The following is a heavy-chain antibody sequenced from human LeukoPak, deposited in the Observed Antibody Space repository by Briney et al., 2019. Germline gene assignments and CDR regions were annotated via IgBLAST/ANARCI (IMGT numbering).Heavy chain of an antibody. Sequence: SQTLSLTCAISGDSVSSNSAGWSWIRQSPSRGLEWLGRTYYRSKWYNEYAVSVKSRITINPDTSKNQFSLQLNSVTPEDTAVYYCARGGGVMDVWGKGTTVTVSS. V-gene: IGHV6-1*01. CDR3: ARGGGVMDV. D-gene: IGHD3-10*01. CDR1: GDSVSSNSAG. J-gene: IGHJ6*04. CDR2: TYYRSKWYN.